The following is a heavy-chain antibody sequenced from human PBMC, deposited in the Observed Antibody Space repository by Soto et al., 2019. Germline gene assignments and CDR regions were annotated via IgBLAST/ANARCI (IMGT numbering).Heavy chain of an antibody. CDR3: ARGDGVDYYYGMDV. Sequence: VASVKVSCKASGYTFTSYGISWVRQAPGQGLEWMGWISAYNGNTNYAQKLQGRVTMTTDTSTSTAYMELRSLRSDDTAVYYCARGDGVDYYYGMDVWGQGTTVTVSS. V-gene: IGHV1-18*01. J-gene: IGHJ6*02. D-gene: IGHD2-8*01. CDR2: ISAYNGNT. CDR1: GYTFTSYG.